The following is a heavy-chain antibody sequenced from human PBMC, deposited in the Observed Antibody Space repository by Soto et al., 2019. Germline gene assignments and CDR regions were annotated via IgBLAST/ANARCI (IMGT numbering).Heavy chain of an antibody. CDR3: TRGPRPISTGTGAY. CDR1: GFIFKMYW. Sequence: ILSCAASGFIFKMYWMHWVRQGPGKGLVWISRIYNDGTYSDYADSVRGRFTISRDNVNDTLYLQMNNLRVEDSGLYYCTRGPRPISTGTGAYWGQGTQVTRLL. V-gene: IGHV3-74*01. J-gene: IGHJ4*02. D-gene: IGHD3-10*01. CDR2: IYNDGTYS.